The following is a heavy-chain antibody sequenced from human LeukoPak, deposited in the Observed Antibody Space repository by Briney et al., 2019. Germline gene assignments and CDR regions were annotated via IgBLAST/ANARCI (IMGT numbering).Heavy chain of an antibody. D-gene: IGHD5-12*01. CDR1: GFTFSSYG. CDR3: AREFSGYAFDI. J-gene: IGHJ3*02. Sequence: GRSLRLSCAASGFTFSSYGIHWVRLAPGKGPEWVAVISDDGTRKYYADSVQGRLTISRDNSKNTLYLQMNSLRAEDMAVYYCAREFSGYAFDIWGQGTMVTVSS. V-gene: IGHV3-30*03. CDR2: ISDDGTRK.